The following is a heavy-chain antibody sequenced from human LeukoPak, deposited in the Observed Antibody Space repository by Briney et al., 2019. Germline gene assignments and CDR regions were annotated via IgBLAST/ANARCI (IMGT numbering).Heavy chain of an antibody. Sequence: SETLSLTCAVSGYSISSGYYWGWIRQPPGKGLEWIGSIYHSGSTYYNPSLKSRVTISVDTSKNQFSLKLSSVTAADTAVYYCARPAWEQSSVDYWGQGTLVTVSS. V-gene: IGHV4-38-2*01. CDR1: GYSISSGYY. J-gene: IGHJ4*02. D-gene: IGHD1-26*01. CDR2: IYHSGST. CDR3: ARPAWEQSSVDY.